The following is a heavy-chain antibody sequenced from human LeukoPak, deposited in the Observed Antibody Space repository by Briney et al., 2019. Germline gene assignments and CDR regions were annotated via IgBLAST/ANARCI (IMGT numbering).Heavy chain of an antibody. CDR2: ISGSGGST. CDR1: GFTFSSYA. Sequence: GGSLRLYCAASGFTFSSYAMSWVRQAPGKGLEWVSAISGSGGSTYYADSVKGRFTISRDNSKNTLYLQMNSLRAEDTAVYYCAKDLAMAAAAGTFSYWGQGTLVTVSS. V-gene: IGHV3-23*01. J-gene: IGHJ4*02. D-gene: IGHD6-13*01. CDR3: AKDLAMAAAAGTFSY.